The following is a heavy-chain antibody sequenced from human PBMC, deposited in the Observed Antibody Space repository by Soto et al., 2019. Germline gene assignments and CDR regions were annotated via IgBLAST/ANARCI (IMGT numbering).Heavy chain of an antibody. CDR3: ARDLVDSRGMDV. V-gene: IGHV4-4*07. CDR1: GGSISSYY. CDR2: IYTSGST. J-gene: IGHJ6*02. Sequence: PSATLSITCTVSGGSISSYYWSWIRQPAGKGLEWIGRIYTSGSTNYNPSLKSRVTISVDTSKNQFSLKLSSVTAADTAVYYCARDLVDSRGMDVWGQGTTVTVSS.